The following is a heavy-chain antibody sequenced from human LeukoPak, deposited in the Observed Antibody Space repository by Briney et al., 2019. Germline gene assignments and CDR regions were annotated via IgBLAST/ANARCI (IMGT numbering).Heavy chain of an antibody. CDR1: GYTFTSYG. V-gene: IGHV1-18*01. D-gene: IGHD3-3*01. CDR3: ARRGGYYDFWSGGGTIHYFDY. J-gene: IGHJ4*02. Sequence: VASVKVSCKASGYTFTSYGISWVRQAPGQGLEWMGWISAYNGNTNYAQKLQGRVTMTTDTSTSTAYMELRSLRSDDTAVYYCARRGGYYDFWSGGGTIHYFDYWGQGTLVTVSS. CDR2: ISAYNGNT.